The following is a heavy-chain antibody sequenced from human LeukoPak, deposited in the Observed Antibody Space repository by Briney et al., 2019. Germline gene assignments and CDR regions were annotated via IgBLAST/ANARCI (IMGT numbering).Heavy chain of an antibody. V-gene: IGHV1-18*01. J-gene: IGHJ4*02. D-gene: IGHD1-26*01. CDR3: ARGVEWQLLEGVY. CDR2: ISAYNGDT. Sequence: PGGSLRLSCAASGFTFISYGISWVRQAPGQGLEWMGWISAYNGDTNYAQNLQGRVTMTTDTSTSTAYMELRSLRSDDTAVYYCARGVEWQLLEGVYWGQGTLVTVSS. CDR1: GFTFISYG.